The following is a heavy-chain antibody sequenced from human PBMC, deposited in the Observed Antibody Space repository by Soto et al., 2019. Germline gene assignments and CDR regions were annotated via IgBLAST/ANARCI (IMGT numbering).Heavy chain of an antibody. CDR2: ISGSGGST. CDR3: AKGSRAVTMIVVVTNDAFDI. J-gene: IGHJ3*02. V-gene: IGHV3-23*01. Sequence: EVQLLESGGGLVQPGGSLRLSCAASGFTFSSYAMSWVRQAPGKGLEWVSAISGSGGSTYYADSVKGRITISRDSSKNTLYLQMNGLRAEDTAVYYCAKGSRAVTMIVVVTNDAFDIWGQGTMVTVSS. D-gene: IGHD3-22*01. CDR1: GFTFSSYA.